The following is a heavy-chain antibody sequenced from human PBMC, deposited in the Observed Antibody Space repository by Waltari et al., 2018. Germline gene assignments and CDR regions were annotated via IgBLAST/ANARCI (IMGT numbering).Heavy chain of an antibody. J-gene: IGHJ5*02. D-gene: IGHD3-10*01. CDR3: ASPSHYQGSWDNSNRGFDP. Sequence: QVQLVESGGGVVQPGGSLRLYCSASAFTFSNYAMHWVSQAPGKGLAWVAVISFNGNETYDAASGKGRFTLSRDKSRNTLYLQMSGLRDEDTAVYYCASPSHYQGSWDNSNRGFDPWGQGTLVTVSS. CDR2: ISFNGNET. V-gene: IGHV3-30*04. CDR1: AFTFSNYA.